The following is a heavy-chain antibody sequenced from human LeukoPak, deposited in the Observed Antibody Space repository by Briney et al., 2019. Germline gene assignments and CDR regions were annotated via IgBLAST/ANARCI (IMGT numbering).Heavy chain of an antibody. CDR2: NFHSGIA. V-gene: IGHV4-4*02. CDR1: GVSITNNHY. D-gene: IGHD3-10*01. J-gene: IGHJ4*02. CDR3: AGGGEAWELLGY. Sequence: SGTLSLTCAVSGVSITNNHYWTWVRQPPGKGLEWIADNFHSGIANYNPSLKSRVTISMDKSKNQFSLTLTSVTAADTAVYYCAGGGEAWELLGYWGQGTLVTVSS.